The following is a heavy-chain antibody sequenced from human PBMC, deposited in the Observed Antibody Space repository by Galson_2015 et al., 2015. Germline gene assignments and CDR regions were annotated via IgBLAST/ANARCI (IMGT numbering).Heavy chain of an antibody. CDR1: GGSISSGGYY. J-gene: IGHJ4*02. D-gene: IGHD3-22*01. CDR2: IYYSGST. CDR3: ARLYYYDSSGYYSQFDY. Sequence: TLSLTCTVSGGSISSGGYYWSWIRQHPGKGLEWIGYIYYSGSTYYNPSLKSRVTISVDTSKNQFSLKLSSVTAADTAVYYCARLYYYDSSGYYSQFDYWGQGTLVTVSS. V-gene: IGHV4-31*03.